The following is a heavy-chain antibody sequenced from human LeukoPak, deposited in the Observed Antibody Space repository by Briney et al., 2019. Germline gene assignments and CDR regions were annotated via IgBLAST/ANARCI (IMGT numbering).Heavy chain of an antibody. J-gene: IGHJ5*02. Sequence: GGSLRLSCGASGFSLSTFGMHWDRQAPGKGLEWVAIIYYDGSNKYYADSVKGRFTISRDKSKNTVYLQMNSLRAEDTALYFCAKDLGIAAADTGWFDPWGQGTLVTVSS. CDR1: GFSLSTFG. CDR3: AKDLGIAAADTGWFDP. D-gene: IGHD6-13*01. V-gene: IGHV3-33*03. CDR2: IYYDGSNK.